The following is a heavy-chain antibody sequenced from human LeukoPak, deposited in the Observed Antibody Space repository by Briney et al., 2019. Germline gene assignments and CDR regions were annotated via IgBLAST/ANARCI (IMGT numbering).Heavy chain of an antibody. J-gene: IGHJ4*02. Sequence: SETLSLTCTVSGGSISSTSYYWGRIRQPPGKGLEWIGSVYFSGSTYYNPSLKSRVTISLGTSKNQFSLQLRSVTAADTAVYYCARAGGLNYYGGYSEFGYWGQGTLVTVSS. V-gene: IGHV4-39*07. CDR1: GGSISSTSYY. D-gene: IGHD4-23*01. CDR2: VYFSGST. CDR3: ARAGGLNYYGGYSEFGY.